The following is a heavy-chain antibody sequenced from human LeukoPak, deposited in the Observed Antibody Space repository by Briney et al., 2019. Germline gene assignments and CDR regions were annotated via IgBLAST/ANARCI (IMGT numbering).Heavy chain of an antibody. CDR3: AREGYNLGTDF. J-gene: IGHJ4*02. CDR2: ISASGTT. CDR1: GGSISTYL. Sequence: PSETLSLTCSVSGGSISTYLRSWIRQPAGKGLEWIGHISASGTTNYNASLKSRVTMSADTSKNQFSLRLNSVTAADTAVYYRAREGYNLGTDFWGQGTLVTVSS. D-gene: IGHD5-18*01. V-gene: IGHV4-4*07.